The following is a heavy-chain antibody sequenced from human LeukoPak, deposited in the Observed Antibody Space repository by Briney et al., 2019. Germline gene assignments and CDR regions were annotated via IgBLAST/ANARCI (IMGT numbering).Heavy chain of an antibody. V-gene: IGHV1-69*04. CDR2: IIPILGIA. CDR1: GGTFSSYA. CDR3: AKDPPHSSGPNSPCFEF. Sequence: GASVKVSCKASGGTFSSYAISWVRQAPGQGLEWMGRIIPILGIANYAQKFQGRVTITADKSTSTAYMELRSLRSDDTAMYYCAKDPPHSSGPNSPCFEFWGQGTLVTVSS. J-gene: IGHJ4*02. D-gene: IGHD6-19*01.